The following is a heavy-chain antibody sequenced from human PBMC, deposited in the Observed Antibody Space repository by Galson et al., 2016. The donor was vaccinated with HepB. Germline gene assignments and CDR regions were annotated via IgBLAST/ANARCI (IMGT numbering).Heavy chain of an antibody. CDR2: IWYDGSNK. CDR3: ARVGDCSGGSCYTGLDY. CDR1: GFTFSSFG. Sequence: SLRLSCAASGFTFSSFGMYWVRQAPGKGLEWVAIIWYDGSNKYYADSVKGRFTISRDNSKNTVYLQMNSLRAEDTAVYYCARVGDCSGGSCYTGLDYWGQGTLVTVSS. V-gene: IGHV3-33*01. J-gene: IGHJ4*02. D-gene: IGHD2-15*01.